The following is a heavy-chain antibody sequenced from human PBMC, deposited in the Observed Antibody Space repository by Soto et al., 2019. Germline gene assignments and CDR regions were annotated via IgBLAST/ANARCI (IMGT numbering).Heavy chain of an antibody. V-gene: IGHV4-59*08. D-gene: IGHD6-6*01. CDR1: GGSISSYY. CDR3: ARLAAREYYYYYYMDV. J-gene: IGHJ6*03. CDR2: IYYSGST. Sequence: SETLSLTCTVSGGSISSYYWSWIRQPPGKGLEWIGYIYYSGSTNYNPSLKSRVTISVDTSKNQFSLKLSSVTAADTAVYYCARLAAREYYYYYYMDVWGKGTTVTVAS.